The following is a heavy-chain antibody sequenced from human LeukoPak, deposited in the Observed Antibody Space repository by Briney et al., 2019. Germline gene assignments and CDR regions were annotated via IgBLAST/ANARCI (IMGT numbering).Heavy chain of an antibody. CDR1: GFTFSSYS. D-gene: IGHD6-19*01. CDR3: AIPGLSSGWYEGFDY. Sequence: GGSLRLSCAASGFTFSSYSMNWVRQAPGKGLEWVSSISSSSSYIYYADSVKGRFTISRDNAKNSLYLQMNSLRAEDTAVYYCAIPGLSSGWYEGFDYWRQGTLVTVSS. V-gene: IGHV3-21*01. J-gene: IGHJ4*02. CDR2: ISSSSSYI.